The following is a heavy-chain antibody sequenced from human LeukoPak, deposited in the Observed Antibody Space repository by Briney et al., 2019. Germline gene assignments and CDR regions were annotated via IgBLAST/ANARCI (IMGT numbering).Heavy chain of an antibody. J-gene: IGHJ4*02. D-gene: IGHD2-15*01. V-gene: IGHV4-59*01. Sequence: SETLSLTCTVSGGSISSYYWSWIRQPPGKGLEGIGYIYYSGSTNYNPSLKSRVTISVDTSKNQFSLKLSSVTAADTAVYYCARWGRYCSGGSCYRASYFDYWGQGTLVTVSS. CDR3: ARWGRYCSGGSCYRASYFDY. CDR1: GGSISSYY. CDR2: IYYSGST.